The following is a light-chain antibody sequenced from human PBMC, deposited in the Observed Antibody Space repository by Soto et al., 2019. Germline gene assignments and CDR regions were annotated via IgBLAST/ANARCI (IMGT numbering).Light chain of an antibody. CDR3: SSYTNINTRACV. CDR1: SGDIGSYNR. Sequence: QSALTQPAXVSGSPGQSITISCTGTSGDIGSYNRVSWYQQHPGKAPKLIIYEVTDRPSGVSNRFSGSKSGNTASLTISGLQAEDEAEYYCSSYTNINTRACVFGTGTKVTVL. V-gene: IGLV2-14*01. J-gene: IGLJ1*01. CDR2: EVT.